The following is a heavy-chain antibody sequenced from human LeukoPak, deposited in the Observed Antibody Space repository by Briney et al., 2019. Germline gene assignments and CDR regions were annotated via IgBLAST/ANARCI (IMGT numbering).Heavy chain of an antibody. CDR3: ARVLVATIRNGAFDI. D-gene: IGHD5-12*01. V-gene: IGHV4-34*01. CDR2: INHSGST. J-gene: IGHJ3*02. CDR1: GGSFSGYY. Sequence: SETLSLTCAVYGGSFSGYYWSWIRQPPGKGLEWIGEINHSGSTNYNPSLKSQVTISVDTSKNQFSLKLSSVTAADTAVYYCARVLVATIRNGAFDIWGQGTMVTVSS.